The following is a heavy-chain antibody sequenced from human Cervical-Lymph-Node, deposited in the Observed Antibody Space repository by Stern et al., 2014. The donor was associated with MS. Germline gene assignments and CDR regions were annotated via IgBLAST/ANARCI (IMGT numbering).Heavy chain of an antibody. Sequence: QVQLVQSGAEVKKPGSSVKVSCKASGGTFNSYVLSWVRQAPGQGLEGMGGFVTPFSTTHYAQKLQGRVKITADESRSTTYMELTSLRSDDTAVYYCARGGIGSSRLYYHFYGMDVWGQGTTVTVSS. D-gene: IGHD6-6*01. V-gene: IGHV1-69*01. J-gene: IGHJ6*02. CDR2: FVTPFSTT. CDR1: GGTFNSYV. CDR3: ARGGIGSSRLYYHFYGMDV.